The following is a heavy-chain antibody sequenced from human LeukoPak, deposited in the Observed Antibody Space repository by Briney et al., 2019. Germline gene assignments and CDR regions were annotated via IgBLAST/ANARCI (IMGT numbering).Heavy chain of an antibody. CDR1: GYTFTGYY. J-gene: IGHJ4*02. CDR2: INPNSGGT. V-gene: IGHV1-2*02. Sequence: ASVKVSCKASGYTFTGYYMHWARQAPGQGLEWMGWINPNSGGTNYAQKFQGRVTMTRDTSISTAYMELSRLRSDDTAVYYCARDSGSPRSTESNYWGQGTLVTVSS. CDR3: ARDSGSPRSTESNY. D-gene: IGHD2-2*01.